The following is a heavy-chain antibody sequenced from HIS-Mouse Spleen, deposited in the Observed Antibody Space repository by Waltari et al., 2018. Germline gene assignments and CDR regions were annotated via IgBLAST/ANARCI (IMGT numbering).Heavy chain of an antibody. D-gene: IGHD6-13*01. Sequence: QLQLQESGPGLVKPSETLSLTCTVSGGSISSISYSWAWIRQPPGKGLEWIGSIYYSGSTYYNPSLKSRVTISVDTSKNQFSLKLSSVTAADTAVYYCAREIPYSSSWYDWYFDLWGRGTLVTVSS. CDR1: GGSISSISYS. V-gene: IGHV4-39*07. CDR2: IYYSGST. J-gene: IGHJ2*01. CDR3: AREIPYSSSWYDWYFDL.